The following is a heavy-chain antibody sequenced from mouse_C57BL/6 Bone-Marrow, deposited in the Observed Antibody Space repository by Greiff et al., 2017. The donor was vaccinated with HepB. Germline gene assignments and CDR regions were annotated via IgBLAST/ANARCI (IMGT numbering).Heavy chain of an antibody. D-gene: IGHD1-1*01. J-gene: IGHJ2*01. CDR1: GYTFTSYT. Sequence: QVQLKQSGAELARPGASVKMSCKASGYTFTSYTMHWVKQRPGQGLEWIGYINPSSGYTKYNQKFKDKATLTADKSSSTAYMQLSSLTSEDSAVYYCARGVLRYFDYWGQGTTLTVSS. V-gene: IGHV1-4*01. CDR2: INPSSGYT. CDR3: ARGVLRYFDY.